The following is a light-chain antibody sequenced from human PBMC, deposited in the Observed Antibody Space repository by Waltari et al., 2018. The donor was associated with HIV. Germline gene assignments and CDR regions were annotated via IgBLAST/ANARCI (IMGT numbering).Light chain of an antibody. CDR2: AVS. V-gene: IGKV3-11*01. CDR1: QSVGYF. CDR3: QQRINWPLT. Sequence: EIVLTQSPVTLSLSPGERADLSCRASQSVGYFLAWYQQKPGQAPRLLIYAVSKRAAGTPARFSGSGSKTNFTLTISALEPEDFVVYYCQQRINWPLTFGGGTRLEI. J-gene: IGKJ4*01.